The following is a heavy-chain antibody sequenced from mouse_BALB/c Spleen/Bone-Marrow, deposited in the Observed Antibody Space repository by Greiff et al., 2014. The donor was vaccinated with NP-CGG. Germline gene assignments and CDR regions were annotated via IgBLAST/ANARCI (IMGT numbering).Heavy chain of an antibody. CDR3: TRGAYYDYSYYAMDY. CDR2: IYPGNSDT. Sequence: VHVKQSGTVLARPGASAKMSCKASGYSFTSYWMHWVKQRPGQGLEWIGAIYPGNSDTSYNQKFKGKAKLTAVTSASTAYMELSSLTNEDSAVYYCTRGAYYDYSYYAMDYWGQGTSVTVSS. V-gene: IGHV1-5*01. J-gene: IGHJ4*01. D-gene: IGHD2-4*01. CDR1: GYSFTSYW.